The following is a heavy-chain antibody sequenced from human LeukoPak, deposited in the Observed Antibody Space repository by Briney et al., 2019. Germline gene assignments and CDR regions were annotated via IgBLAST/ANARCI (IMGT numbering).Heavy chain of an antibody. J-gene: IGHJ4*02. D-gene: IGHD3-22*01. CDR3: AKEDYYDSSGNLDY. CDR2: ISWDGGST. CDR1: GFTFDDYA. V-gene: IGHV3-43D*04. Sequence: GGSLRLSCAASGFTFDDYAMHWVRQAPGKGLEWVSLISWDGGSTYYADSVKGRFTISRDNSKNSLYLQMNSLRAEDTALYYCAKEDYYDSSGNLDYWGQGTLVPVSS.